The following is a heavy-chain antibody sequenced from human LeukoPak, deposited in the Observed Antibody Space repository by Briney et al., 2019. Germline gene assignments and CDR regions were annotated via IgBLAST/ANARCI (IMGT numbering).Heavy chain of an antibody. CDR2: ISPSGDIT. Sequence: GGSLRLSCAASGFHFSSHGMNWVRPAPGKGLEWVSGISPSGDITYYADSVMGRFTISRDNRKSTVSLQMNSLRPEDTALYYCVRDLDWGAFDVWGQGTMVTVSS. V-gene: IGHV3-23*01. CDR1: GFHFSSHG. CDR3: VRDLDWGAFDV. D-gene: IGHD3/OR15-3a*01. J-gene: IGHJ3*01.